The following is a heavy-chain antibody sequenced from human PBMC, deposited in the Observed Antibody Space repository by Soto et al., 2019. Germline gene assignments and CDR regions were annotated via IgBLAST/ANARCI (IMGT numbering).Heavy chain of an antibody. Sequence: SETLSLTCTVSGGSISSSNWWSWVRQPPGKGLEWIGEIYHSGGTNYNPSLKSRVTISVDKSKNQFSLKLSSVTAADTAVYYCARGQYYYDSSGYYSYYFDYWGQGTLVTVSS. CDR1: GGSISSSNW. CDR3: ARGQYYYDSSGYYSYYFDY. CDR2: IYHSGGT. D-gene: IGHD3-22*01. J-gene: IGHJ4*02. V-gene: IGHV4-4*02.